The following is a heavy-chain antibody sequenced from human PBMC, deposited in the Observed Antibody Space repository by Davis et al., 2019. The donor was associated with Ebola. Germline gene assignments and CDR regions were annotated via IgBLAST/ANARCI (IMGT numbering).Heavy chain of an antibody. CDR1: GGSFSGYY. CDR2: INHSGST. D-gene: IGHD6-13*01. J-gene: IGHJ4*02. CDR3: ARGRVPAAGQKGLNFDY. V-gene: IGHV4-34*01. Sequence: MPSETLSLTCAVYGGSFSGYYWSWIRQPPGKGLEWIGEINHSGSTNYNPSLKSRVTISVDTSKNQFSLKLSSVTAADTAVYYCARGRVPAAGQKGLNFDYWGQGTLVTVSS.